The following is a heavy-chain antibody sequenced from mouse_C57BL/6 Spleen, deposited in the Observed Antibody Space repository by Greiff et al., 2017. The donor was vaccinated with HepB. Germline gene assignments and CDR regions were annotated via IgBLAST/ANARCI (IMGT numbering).Heavy chain of an antibody. CDR3: ARGITTDYFDY. V-gene: IGHV1-4*01. Sequence: QVQLQQSGAELARPGASVKMSCKASGYTFTSYTMHWVKQRPGQGLEWIGYINPSSGYTKYNQKFKDKATLTADKSSSTAYMQLSSLTSEDSAVYYCARGITTDYFDYWGQGTTLTVSS. CDR1: GYTFTSYT. J-gene: IGHJ2*01. D-gene: IGHD1-1*01. CDR2: INPSSGYT.